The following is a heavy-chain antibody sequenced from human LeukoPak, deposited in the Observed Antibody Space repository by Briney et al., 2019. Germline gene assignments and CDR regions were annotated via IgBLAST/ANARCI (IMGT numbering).Heavy chain of an antibody. J-gene: IGHJ4*02. Sequence: ASVKVSCKASGYTFTGYYMHWVRQAPGQGLEWMGWINPNSGGTNYAQKFQGRVTMTRDTSISTAYMELSRLRSYDTAVYYCARGEEMTTVVTDYFDYWGQGTLVTVSS. CDR3: ARGEEMTTVVTDYFDY. CDR2: INPNSGGT. CDR1: GYTFTGYY. D-gene: IGHD4-23*01. V-gene: IGHV1-2*02.